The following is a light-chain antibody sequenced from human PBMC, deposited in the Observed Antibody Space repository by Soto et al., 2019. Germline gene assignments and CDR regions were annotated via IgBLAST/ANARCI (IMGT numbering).Light chain of an antibody. Sequence: ESVLTQSPGTLSLSAGERATLSCRASQSFSSNYLAWYQQKPGQAPRLLIYGASTRATGIPDRFSGSGSGTDFTLTISRLEPEDFAVYYCQQYGNSPQTFGQGTKVDI. CDR3: QQYGNSPQT. J-gene: IGKJ1*01. V-gene: IGKV3-20*01. CDR2: GAS. CDR1: QSFSSNY.